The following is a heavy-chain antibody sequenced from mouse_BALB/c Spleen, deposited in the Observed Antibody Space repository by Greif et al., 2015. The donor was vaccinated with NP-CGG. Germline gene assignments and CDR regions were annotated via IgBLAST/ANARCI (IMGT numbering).Heavy chain of an antibody. Sequence: EVQLVESGGGLVKPGGSLKLSCAASGFTFSDYYMYWVRQTPEKRLEWVATISDGGSYTYYPDSVKGRFTISRDNAKNNLYLQMSSLRSGDTAMYYCARGSSYAMDYWGQGTSVTVSS. CDR2: ISDGGSYT. V-gene: IGHV5-4*02. J-gene: IGHJ4*01. CDR1: GFTFSDYY. CDR3: ARGSSYAMDY. D-gene: IGHD1-1*01.